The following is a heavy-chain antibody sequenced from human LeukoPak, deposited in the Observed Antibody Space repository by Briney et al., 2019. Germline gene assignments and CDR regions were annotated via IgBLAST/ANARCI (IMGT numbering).Heavy chain of an antibody. Sequence: ASVKVSCKASGYTFTSYGISWVRQAPGQGLEWVGWISAYNGNTNYAQKLQGRVTMTTDTSTSTAYMELSSLRSEDTAVYYCAREPVAVAAPEYYFDYWGQGTLVTVSS. CDR1: GYTFTSYG. J-gene: IGHJ4*02. D-gene: IGHD6-19*01. CDR2: ISAYNGNT. V-gene: IGHV1-18*01. CDR3: AREPVAVAAPEYYFDY.